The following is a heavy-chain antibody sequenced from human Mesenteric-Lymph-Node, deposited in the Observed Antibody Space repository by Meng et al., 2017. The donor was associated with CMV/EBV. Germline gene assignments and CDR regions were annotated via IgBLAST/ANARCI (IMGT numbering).Heavy chain of an antibody. CDR2: ISYDETYK. D-gene: IGHD1-26*01. Sequence: GGSLRLSCAASGFTFSSYAMHWVRQAPGEGLEWVALISYDETYKYYADSVKGRFTISRVNSKNTLYLQMNSLRAEDTAVYYCARVRWELLYSDYWGQGALVTVSS. J-gene: IGHJ4*02. V-gene: IGHV3-30*04. CDR1: GFTFSSYA. CDR3: ARVRWELLYSDY.